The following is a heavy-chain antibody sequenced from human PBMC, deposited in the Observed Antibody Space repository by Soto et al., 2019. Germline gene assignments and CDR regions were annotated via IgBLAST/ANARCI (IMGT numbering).Heavy chain of an antibody. CDR2: IHSDGSST. Sequence: EVQLVESGGGLVQPGESLRLSCAASGFTFSYYWMHWVRQAPGKGLVWVSRIHSDGSSTTYADSVKDRFTISRDNARNTLYLQMNSLRAADTAVYYCARGDRGAFDLWGQGTVLTVSS. D-gene: IGHD1-26*01. CDR3: ARGDRGAFDL. CDR1: GFTFSYYW. V-gene: IGHV3-74*03. J-gene: IGHJ3*01.